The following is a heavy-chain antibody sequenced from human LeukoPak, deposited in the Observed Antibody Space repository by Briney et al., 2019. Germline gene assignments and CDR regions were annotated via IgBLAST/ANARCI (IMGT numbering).Heavy chain of an antibody. CDR3: ARDTAYRHWFDP. D-gene: IGHD3-16*02. V-gene: IGHV4-38-2*02. J-gene: IGHJ5*02. CDR1: GYSISSGYY. CDR2: IYHSGST. Sequence: SETLSLPCTVSGYSISSGYYWGWIRQPPGKGLEWIGSIYHSGSTYYNPSLKSRVTISVDTSKNQFSLKLSSVTAADTAVYYCARDTAYRHWFDPWGQGTLVTVSS.